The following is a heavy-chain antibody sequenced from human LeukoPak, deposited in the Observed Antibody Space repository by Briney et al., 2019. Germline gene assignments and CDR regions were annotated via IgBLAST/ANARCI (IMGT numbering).Heavy chain of an antibody. Sequence: SETLDSTFPVSAGSTGGRRYYWRWIRQPPGKGLEWIGSIYYSGSTYYNPSLKSRVTISVDTSKNQFSLKLSSVTAADTAVYYSARLQFSSIEARPRNDFDPWGQGTLVTVSS. V-gene: IGHV4-39*01. J-gene: IGHJ5*02. CDR3: ARLQFSSIEARPRNDFDP. CDR1: AGSTGGRRYY. D-gene: IGHD6-13*01. CDR2: IYYSGST.